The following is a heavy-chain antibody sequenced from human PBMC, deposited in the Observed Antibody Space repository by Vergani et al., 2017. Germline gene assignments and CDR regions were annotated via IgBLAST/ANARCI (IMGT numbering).Heavy chain of an antibody. D-gene: IGHD2-2*01. V-gene: IGHV3-30-3*01. CDR3: AREGVVPAACFDY. J-gene: IGHJ4*02. CDR1: GFTFSSYA. Sequence: QVQLVESGGGVVQPGRSLRLSCAASGFTFSSYAMHWVRQAPGKGLEWVAVISYAGSNKYYADSVKGRFTISRDNSKNTLYLQMNSLRAEDTAVYYCAREGVVPAACFDYWGQGTLVTVSS. CDR2: ISYAGSNK.